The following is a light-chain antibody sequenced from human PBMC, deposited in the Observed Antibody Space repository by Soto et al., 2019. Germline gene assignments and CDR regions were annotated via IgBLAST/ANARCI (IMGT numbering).Light chain of an antibody. J-gene: IGKJ3*01. CDR1: QGISNY. CDR3: QKYSSVPL. V-gene: IGKV1-27*01. CDR2: AAS. Sequence: DIQMTQSPSSLSASVGDRVTITCRASQGISNYIAWYQQKPGKAPKLLIYAASTLQSGVPSRFSGSGSETVFTLTINSLQPEDVATYSCQKYSSVPLFGPGTKVDIK.